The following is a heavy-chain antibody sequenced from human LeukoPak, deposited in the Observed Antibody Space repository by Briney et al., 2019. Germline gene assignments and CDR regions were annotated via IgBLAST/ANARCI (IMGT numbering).Heavy chain of an antibody. D-gene: IGHD3-10*01. CDR1: GVSISSYF. V-gene: IGHV4-59*01. CDR3: ARVRYYGSGEEIDP. CDR2: MFDSENT. Sequence: SETLSLTCTVSGVSISSYFWSWIRQPPGKGLEWIGYMFDSENTKDNPSLKSRITLSADTSKNQFSLRLNSVTAADTAVYYCARVRYYGSGEEIDPWGQGTLVTVSS. J-gene: IGHJ5*02.